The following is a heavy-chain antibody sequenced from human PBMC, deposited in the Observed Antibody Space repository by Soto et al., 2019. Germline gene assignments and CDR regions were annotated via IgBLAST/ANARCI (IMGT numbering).Heavy chain of an antibody. J-gene: IGHJ3*02. V-gene: IGHV1-58*01. D-gene: IGHD2-8*01. CDR1: GLTFRDSA. CDR3: APSVLAYAMGVFFSDGFDT. Sequence: ASVKVSCETSGLTFRDSAVQWVRQRRGHRLEWIGWIVVGSGNTNYAQDFQGRVTISRDMTTETVYMELRSLRSEDSAVFFCAPSVLAYAMGVFFSDGFDTWGQGTMVTVSS. CDR2: IVVGSGNT.